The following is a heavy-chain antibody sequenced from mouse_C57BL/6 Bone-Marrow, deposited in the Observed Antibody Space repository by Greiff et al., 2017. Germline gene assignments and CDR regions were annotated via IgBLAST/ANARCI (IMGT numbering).Heavy chain of an antibody. V-gene: IGHV1-19*01. J-gene: IGHJ2*01. D-gene: IGHD1-1*01. Sequence: EVQLQQSGPVLVKPGASVKMSCKASGYTFTDYYMNWVKQSHGKSLEWIGVINPYNGGTSYNQKFKGKATLHVDKSSSTAYMELNSLTSEDSAVYYCARWDYGSSYGYWGQGTTLTVSS. CDR1: GYTFTDYY. CDR3: ARWDYGSSYGY. CDR2: INPYNGGT.